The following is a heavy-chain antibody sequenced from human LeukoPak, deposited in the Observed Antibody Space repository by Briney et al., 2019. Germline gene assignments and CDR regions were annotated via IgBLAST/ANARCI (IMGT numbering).Heavy chain of an antibody. D-gene: IGHD4-11*01. V-gene: IGHV4-61*01. CDR1: GGSVSSGSYY. CDR2: TYYSGST. CDR3: AREDPRTVN. Sequence: SETLSLTCTVSGGSVSSGSYYWSWIRQPPGKGLEWIGYTYYSGSTNYNPSLKSRVTISVDTSKNQFSLKLSSVTAADTAVYYCAREDPRTVNWGQGTLVTVSS. J-gene: IGHJ4*02.